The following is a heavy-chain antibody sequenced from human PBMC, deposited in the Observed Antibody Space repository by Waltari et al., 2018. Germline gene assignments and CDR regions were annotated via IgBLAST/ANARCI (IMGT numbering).Heavy chain of an antibody. V-gene: IGHV1-69*04. D-gene: IGHD3-9*01. J-gene: IGHJ3*02. CDR2: IIPILGIA. CDR1: GGTFSSYA. Sequence: QVQLVQSGAEVKKPGSSVKVSCKASGGTFSSYAISWVRQAPGHGLEWMGGIIPILGIANYAQKFQGRVTITADESTSTAYMELSSLRSEDTAVYYCARGRLAGYDILTGPDAFDIWGQGTMVTVSS. CDR3: ARGRLAGYDILTGPDAFDI.